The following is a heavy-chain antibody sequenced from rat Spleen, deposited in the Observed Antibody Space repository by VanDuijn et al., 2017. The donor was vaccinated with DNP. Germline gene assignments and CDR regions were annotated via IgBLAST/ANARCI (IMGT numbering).Heavy chain of an antibody. CDR1: GFTFSYYG. CDR2: ISASVCST. Sequence: EVQLVESGGDLVQPGRSLKLSCAASGFTFSYYGMAWVRQAPKKGLEWVASISASVCSTSYRDSVKGRFTISRDNAKSILYLQMDSLRSEDTATFYCTTDFERGYWGQGVMVTVSS. CDR3: TTDFERGY. D-gene: IGHD1-11*01. V-gene: IGHV5-27*01. J-gene: IGHJ2*01.